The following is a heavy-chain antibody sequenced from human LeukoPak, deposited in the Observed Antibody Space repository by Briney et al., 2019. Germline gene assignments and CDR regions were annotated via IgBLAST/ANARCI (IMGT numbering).Heavy chain of an antibody. D-gene: IGHD1-26*01. J-gene: IGHJ1*01. CDR2: ISGSGGST. Sequence: GGSLRLSCAASGFTFSSYNMNWVRQAPGKGLEWVSAISGSGGSTYYADSVKGRFTISRDNSKNTLYLQMNSLRAEDTAVYYCAKGGSGSYYAPGYFQHWGQGTLVTVSS. V-gene: IGHV3-23*01. CDR1: GFTFSSYN. CDR3: AKGGSGSYYAPGYFQH.